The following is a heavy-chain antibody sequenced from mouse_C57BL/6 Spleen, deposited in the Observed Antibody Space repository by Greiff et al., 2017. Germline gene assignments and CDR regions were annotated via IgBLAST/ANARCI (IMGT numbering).Heavy chain of an antibody. CDR2: IDPSDSYT. CDR1: GYTFTSYW. D-gene: IGHD3-2*02. V-gene: IGHV1-59*01. J-gene: IGHJ4*01. CDR3: ASEGQGSGQGSLSYYAMDY. Sequence: QVQLKQPGAELVRPGTSVKLSCKASGYTFTSYWMHWVKQRPGQGLEWIGVIDPSDSYTNYNQKFKGKATLTVDTSSSTAYMQLSSLTSEDSAVYYCASEGQGSGQGSLSYYAMDYWGQGTSVTVSS.